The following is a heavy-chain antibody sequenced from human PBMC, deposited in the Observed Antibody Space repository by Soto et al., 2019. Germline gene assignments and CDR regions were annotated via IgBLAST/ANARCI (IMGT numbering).Heavy chain of an antibody. V-gene: IGHV1-58*01. CDR1: GFTFTSSA. CDR2: IVVGSGNT. D-gene: IGHD3-22*01. J-gene: IGHJ4*02. Sequence: ASVKVSCKASGFTFTSSAVQWVRQARGQRLEWIGWIVVGSGNTNYAQKFQERVTITRDMSTSTAYMELSSLRSEDTAVYYCAAVPDRSPFMRVDSSGYYVFDYWGQGTLVTVSS. CDR3: AAVPDRSPFMRVDSSGYYVFDY.